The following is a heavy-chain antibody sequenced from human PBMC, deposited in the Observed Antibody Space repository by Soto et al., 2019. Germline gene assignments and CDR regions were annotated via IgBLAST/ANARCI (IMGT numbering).Heavy chain of an antibody. CDR2: INHSGST. CDR1: GGSFSGYY. D-gene: IGHD4-4*01. Sequence: SETLSLTCAVYGGSFSGYYWSWIRQPPGKGLEWIGEINHSGSTNYNPSLKSRVTISVDTSKNQFSLKLSSVTAADTAVYYCASTVETTYYFDYWGQGTLVTVSS. J-gene: IGHJ4*02. CDR3: ASTVETTYYFDY. V-gene: IGHV4-34*01.